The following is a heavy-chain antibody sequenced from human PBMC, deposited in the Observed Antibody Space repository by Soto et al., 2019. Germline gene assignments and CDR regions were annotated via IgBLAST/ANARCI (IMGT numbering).Heavy chain of an antibody. CDR1: GGSISGHY. CDR3: ARVGSSGWSPDY. J-gene: IGHJ4*02. V-gene: IGHV4-59*11. Sequence: SETLSLTCTVSGGSISGHYWIWIRQPPGEGMEWIGYIFYSGSTTYNNNPSLKSRATISVDTSKNQFSLRLSSVTAADTAVYYCARVGSSGWSPDYWGQGTLVTVSS. CDR2: IFYSGSTTY. D-gene: IGHD6-19*01.